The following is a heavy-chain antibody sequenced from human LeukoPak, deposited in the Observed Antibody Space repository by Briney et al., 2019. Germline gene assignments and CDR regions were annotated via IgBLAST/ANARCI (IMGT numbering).Heavy chain of an antibody. V-gene: IGHV3-53*01. Sequence: GGSLRLSCGVSGFTVSSNYMSWVRQAPGKGLEWVSVIYGGGSTYYADSVKGRFTISRDNSKNTPYLRMNTLRAEDTAVYYCARSDGIATAGPFDYWGQGTLVTVS. CDR2: IYGGGST. D-gene: IGHD6-13*01. CDR1: GFTVSSNY. J-gene: IGHJ4*02. CDR3: ARSDGIATAGPFDY.